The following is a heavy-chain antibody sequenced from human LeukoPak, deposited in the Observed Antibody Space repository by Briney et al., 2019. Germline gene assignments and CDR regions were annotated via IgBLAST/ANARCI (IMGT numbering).Heavy chain of an antibody. CDR3: ARGGATRGRFEN. V-gene: IGHV3-7*01. D-gene: IGHD1-26*01. J-gene: IGHJ4*02. CDR1: GFPFNVQT. Sequence: GGSLRLSCAASGFPFNVQTVSWVRQAPGKGLDWVASMRQDGSEIYYVDSVKGRFTISRDNPKNSPYLQMNSLRAEDTAVYYCARGGATRGRFENWGQGTLVTVSS. CDR2: MRQDGSEI.